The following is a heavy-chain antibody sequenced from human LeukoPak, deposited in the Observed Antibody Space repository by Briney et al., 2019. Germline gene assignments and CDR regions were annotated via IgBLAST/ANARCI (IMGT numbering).Heavy chain of an antibody. J-gene: IGHJ5*02. CDR3: ARDLHDSSGYYTNPHWFDP. CDR2: IIPIFGTA. CDR1: GGTFSSYA. D-gene: IGHD3-22*01. V-gene: IGHV1-69*05. Sequence: SVKVSCKASGGTFSSYAISWVRQAPGQGLEWMGGIIPIFGTANYAQKFQGRVTMTRDTSTSTVYMELSSLRSEDTAVYYCARDLHDSSGYYTNPHWFDPWGQGTLVTVSS.